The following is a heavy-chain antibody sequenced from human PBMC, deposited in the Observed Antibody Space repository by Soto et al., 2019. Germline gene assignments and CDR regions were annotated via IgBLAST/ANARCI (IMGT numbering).Heavy chain of an antibody. CDR2: ISWNSGSI. CDR3: AKDVWYYYDSSGYHGSPLAI. V-gene: IGHV3-9*01. CDR1: GFTFDDYA. J-gene: IGHJ3*02. Sequence: GGSLRLSCAASGFTFDDYAMHWVRQAPGKGLEWVSGISWNSGSIGYADSVKGRFTISRDNAKNSLYLQMNSLRAEDTALYYCAKDVWYYYDSSGYHGSPLAIWGQGTMVTVSS. D-gene: IGHD3-22*01.